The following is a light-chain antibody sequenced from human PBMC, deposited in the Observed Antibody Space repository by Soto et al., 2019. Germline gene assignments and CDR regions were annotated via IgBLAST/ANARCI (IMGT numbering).Light chain of an antibody. V-gene: IGLV2-23*01. CDR3: CSFALRSTLI. CDR2: EGG. J-gene: IGLJ2*01. CDR1: SSDVGNYNL. Sequence: QSVLTQPASVSGSPGQSTTISCTGTSSDVGNYNLVSWYQQYPGKAPKLMIYEGGKRPSGVSNRFSGSKSGNTASLTISGLQAEDEADYYCCSFALRSTLIFGGGTKVTVL.